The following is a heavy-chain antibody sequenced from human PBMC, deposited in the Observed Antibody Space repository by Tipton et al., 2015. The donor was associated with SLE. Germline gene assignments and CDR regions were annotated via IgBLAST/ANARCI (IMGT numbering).Heavy chain of an antibody. CDR2: IYFDGNS. Sequence: TLSLTCTVSGGSIGPYYWHWSRPSPGKALEWIGYIYFDGNSNGRGNYNPSLKSRVTMSVDPSKMQFSLNLNSVTAADTALYFCARGVAERLGLDFWGQGSLVTVSS. CDR3: ARGVAERLGLDF. D-gene: IGHD6-19*01. J-gene: IGHJ4*02. CDR1: GGSIGPYY. V-gene: IGHV4-59*01.